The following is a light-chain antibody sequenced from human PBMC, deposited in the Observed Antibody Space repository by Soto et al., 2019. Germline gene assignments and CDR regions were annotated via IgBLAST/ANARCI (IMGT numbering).Light chain of an antibody. J-gene: IGKJ4*01. Sequence: DIQMTQSPSSLSASVGDRVTITCRASQGISNYLAWYQQKPGKVPKLLIYAASTLQSGVPSRLSGSGSGTDFTLTISSLHPEDVATYYCQKYNSALTFGGGTKVEIK. V-gene: IGKV1-27*01. CDR1: QGISNY. CDR3: QKYNSALT. CDR2: AAS.